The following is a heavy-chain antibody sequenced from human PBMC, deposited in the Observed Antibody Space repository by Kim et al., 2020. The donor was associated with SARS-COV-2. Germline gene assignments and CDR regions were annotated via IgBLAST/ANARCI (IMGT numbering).Heavy chain of an antibody. V-gene: IGHV7-4-1*02. CDR2: INTKTGNP. Sequence: ASVKVSCKASGYIFSAYAINWVRQAPGQGPEWMGWINTKTGNPVYAQGFTGRFVFSLDTSARTAFLQIRSLQAEDAAIYYCARDDISMVRGVLTGSYYYYGMDIWGQGTTVIVSS. D-gene: IGHD3-10*01. CDR1: GYIFSAYA. J-gene: IGHJ6*02. CDR3: ARDDISMVRGVLTGSYYYYGMDI.